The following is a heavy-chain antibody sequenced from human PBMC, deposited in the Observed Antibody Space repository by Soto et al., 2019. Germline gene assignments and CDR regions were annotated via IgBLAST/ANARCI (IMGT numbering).Heavy chain of an antibody. CDR3: ARAVDYYDSSGYYTHEYFQH. Sequence: QVQLVQSGAEVKKPGASVKVSCMASGYTFTSYGISWVRQAPGQGLEWMGWISAYNGNTNYAQKIQGRVTMTTDTSTSTAYMELGSLRSDDTAVYYCARAVDYYDSSGYYTHEYFQHWGQGTLVTVSS. D-gene: IGHD3-22*01. V-gene: IGHV1-18*01. CDR1: GYTFTSYG. CDR2: ISAYNGNT. J-gene: IGHJ1*01.